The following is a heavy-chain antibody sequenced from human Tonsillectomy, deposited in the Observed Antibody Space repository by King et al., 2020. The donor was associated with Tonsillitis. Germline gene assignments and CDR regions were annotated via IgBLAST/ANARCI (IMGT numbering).Heavy chain of an antibody. Sequence: QLVQSGPEVKKPGTSVKVSCKASGFTFTSSTLQWVRQARGHRLEWIGWIVVGSGNTNYAQKFQKRVTIIRDMSTRTAYMELNSLRSEDTAMYYCAAGLPEFLTGYLVDAFDIWGQGTMVTVSS. CDR2: IVVGSGNT. V-gene: IGHV1-58*01. CDR1: GFTFTSST. D-gene: IGHD3-9*01. J-gene: IGHJ3*02. CDR3: AAGLPEFLTGYLVDAFDI.